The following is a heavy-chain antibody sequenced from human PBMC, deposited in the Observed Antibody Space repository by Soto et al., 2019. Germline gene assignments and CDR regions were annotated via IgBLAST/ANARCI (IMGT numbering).Heavy chain of an antibody. CDR3: ARASYKDYGVGNNPLGDY. Sequence: VQLVQSGAEVKKPGASVKVSCKASGYTFTNYGFSWVRQAPGQGLEWMGWISAYNAKTNCAQKVQGRVTMTTDTSTSTAYLGLRRLRSDDTAVYFCARASYKDYGVGNNPLGDYRGQGTLVTVSS. D-gene: IGHD4-17*01. J-gene: IGHJ4*02. CDR2: ISAYNAKT. V-gene: IGHV1-18*01. CDR1: GYTFTNYG.